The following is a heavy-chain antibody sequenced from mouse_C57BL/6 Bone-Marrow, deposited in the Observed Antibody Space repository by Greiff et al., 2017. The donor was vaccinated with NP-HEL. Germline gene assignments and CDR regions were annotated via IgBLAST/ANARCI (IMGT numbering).Heavy chain of an antibody. CDR2: IHPNSGST. V-gene: IGHV1-64*01. Sequence: QVQLQQPGAELVKPGASVKLSCKASGYTFTSYWMHWVKQRPGQGLEWIGMIHPNSGSTNYNEKFKSKATLTVDKSSSTAYMQLSSLTSEDSAVYYRARPDGSPPWFAYWGQGTLVTVSA. CDR1: GYTFTSYW. CDR3: ARPDGSPPWFAY. J-gene: IGHJ3*01. D-gene: IGHD1-1*01.